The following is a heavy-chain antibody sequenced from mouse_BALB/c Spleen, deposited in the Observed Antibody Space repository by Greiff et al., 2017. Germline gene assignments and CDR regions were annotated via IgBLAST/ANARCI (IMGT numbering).Heavy chain of an antibody. CDR1: GFTFSSYA. J-gene: IGHJ3*01. D-gene: IGHD2-4*01. CDR3: ARGSIYYDYEAWFAY. V-gene: IGHV5-6-5*01. Sequence: EVKLVESGGGLVKPGGSLKLSCAASGFTFSSYAMSWVRQTPEKRLEWVASISSGGSTYYPDSVKGRFTISRDNARNILYLQMSSLRSEDTAMYYCARGSIYYDYEAWFAYWGQGTLVTVSA. CDR2: ISSGGST.